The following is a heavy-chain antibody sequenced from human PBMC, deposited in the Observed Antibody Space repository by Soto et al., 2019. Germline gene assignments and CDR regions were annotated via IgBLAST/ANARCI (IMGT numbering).Heavy chain of an antibody. CDR1: GYTFTSYD. D-gene: IGHD3-10*01. Sequence: ASVKVSCKASGYTFTSYDINWVRQATGQGLEWMGWMNPNSGNTGYAQKLQGRVTMTTDTSTSTAYMELRSLRSDDTAVYYCARDAPSNYYGSGPHGMDVWGQGTTVTVSS. J-gene: IGHJ6*02. V-gene: IGHV1-8*01. CDR3: ARDAPSNYYGSGPHGMDV. CDR2: MNPNSGNT.